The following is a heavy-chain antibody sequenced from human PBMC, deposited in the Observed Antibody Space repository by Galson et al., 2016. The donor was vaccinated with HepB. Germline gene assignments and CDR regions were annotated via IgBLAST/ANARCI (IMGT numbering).Heavy chain of an antibody. J-gene: IGHJ6*02. CDR1: GFTFSSYA. Sequence: SLRLSCAASGFTFSSYAMHWVRQAPDKGLEWVAVIWYDGSNKYYADSVKGRFTISRDNSKNTLYLQMNSLRTEDTALYYCTKDTRPRMAPRSDSICGMDVWGQGTTVTVSS. V-gene: IGHV3-30*18. D-gene: IGHD4-11*01. CDR2: IWYDGSNK. CDR3: TKDTRPRMAPRSDSICGMDV.